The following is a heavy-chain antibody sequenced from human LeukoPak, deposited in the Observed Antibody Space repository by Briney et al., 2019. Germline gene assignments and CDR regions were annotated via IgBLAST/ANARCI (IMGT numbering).Heavy chain of an antibody. D-gene: IGHD1-26*01. J-gene: IGHJ4*02. CDR2: ISSSSSTI. Sequence: GGSLRLFCAASEFTFSRYSMDWVRQAPGKGLEWVSYISSSSSTIYYADSVKGRFTISRDNAKNSLYLQMNSLRDEDTAVYYCARGLVGATLMADYWGQGTLVTVSS. CDR1: EFTFSRYS. V-gene: IGHV3-48*02. CDR3: ARGLVGATLMADY.